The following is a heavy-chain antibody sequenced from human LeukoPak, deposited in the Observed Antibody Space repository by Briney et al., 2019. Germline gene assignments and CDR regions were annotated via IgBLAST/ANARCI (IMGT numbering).Heavy chain of an antibody. CDR2: INPKTGGT. J-gene: IGHJ4*02. CDR1: GYTFTDSY. CDR3: ARDGRLTIFVRGIITEGSPPKN. V-gene: IGHV1-2*02. D-gene: IGHD3-10*01. Sequence: ASVKVSCKASGYTFTDSYMHWVRQAPGQGLEWMGWINPKTGGTNYAQRFQGRVTMTRDMYIRTAYKELNSLRSDDTAVYYCARDGRLTIFVRGIITEGSPPKNWGQGTLVTVSS.